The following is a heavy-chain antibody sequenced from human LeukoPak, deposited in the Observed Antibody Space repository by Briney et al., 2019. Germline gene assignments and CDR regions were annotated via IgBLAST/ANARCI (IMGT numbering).Heavy chain of an antibody. V-gene: IGHV5-10-1*01. CDR3: ARHIGFGVYYYHGMDV. CDR2: IDPSDSYT. Sequence: GESLKISCKGSGYSFTSYWISWVRQMPGKGLEWMGRIDPSDSYTNYSPSFQGHVTISADKSISTAYLQWSSLKASDTAMYYCARHIGFGVYYYHGMDVWGKGTTVTVSS. J-gene: IGHJ6*04. CDR1: GYSFTSYW. D-gene: IGHD3-10*01.